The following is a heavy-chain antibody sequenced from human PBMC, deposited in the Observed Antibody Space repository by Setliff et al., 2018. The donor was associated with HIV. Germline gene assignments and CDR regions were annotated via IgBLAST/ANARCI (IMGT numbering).Heavy chain of an antibody. CDR3: ARFSYGSVWPETDY. Sequence: GASVKVSCKASGHTFTSYDINWVRQATGRGLEWMGWMNPNSGNTGYAQKFQGRVTMTRNTSISTAYMELSSLRSEDTAMYYCARFSYGSVWPETDYWGQGTLVTVSS. CDR2: MNPNSGNT. CDR1: GHTFTSYD. D-gene: IGHD6-25*01. J-gene: IGHJ4*02. V-gene: IGHV1-8*01.